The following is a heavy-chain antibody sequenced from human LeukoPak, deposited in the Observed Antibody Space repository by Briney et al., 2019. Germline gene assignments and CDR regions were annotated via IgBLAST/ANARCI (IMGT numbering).Heavy chain of an antibody. V-gene: IGHV3-7*01. CDR1: GFTFSSYW. Sequence: GGSLRLSCAASGFTFSSYWMSWVRQAPGKGLEWVANIKQDGGEKYYVESVKGRFSISRDNVKNSLYLQMNSLRVEDTAVYYCARARGGYDLDYWGQGTLVTLSS. CDR3: ARARGGYDLDY. J-gene: IGHJ4*02. D-gene: IGHD5-12*01. CDR2: IKQDGGEK.